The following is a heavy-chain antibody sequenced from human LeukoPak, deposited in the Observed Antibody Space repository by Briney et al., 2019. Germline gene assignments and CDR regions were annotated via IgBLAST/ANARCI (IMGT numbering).Heavy chain of an antibody. CDR1: GYIFSSYA. CDR2: ISNSGATT. CDR3: AKEELYYYGSGTYYTLAPFDY. Sequence: GGSLRLSCEASGYIFSSYAMSWVRQAPGKGLEWVSVISNSGATTDYADSVKGRSTISRDNSKNTLSLQMNSLRAEDTAVYYCAKEELYYYGSGTYYTLAPFDYWGQGTLVTVSS. D-gene: IGHD3-10*01. V-gene: IGHV3-23*01. J-gene: IGHJ4*02.